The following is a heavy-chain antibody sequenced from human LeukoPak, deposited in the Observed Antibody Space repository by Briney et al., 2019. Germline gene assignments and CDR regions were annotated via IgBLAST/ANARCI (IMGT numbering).Heavy chain of an antibody. CDR3: ARVSLYHYYMDV. CDR2: ITRSSDVI. J-gene: IGHJ6*03. Sequence: GGSLRLSCAASGFTFSDYNMNWVHQAPGKGLEWVSYITRSSDVIYYADSVKGRFTVSRDNAGNSLFLQMNSLRAEDMAVYYCARVSLYHYYMDVWGKGTTVTVSS. V-gene: IGHV3-48*01. CDR1: GFTFSDYN.